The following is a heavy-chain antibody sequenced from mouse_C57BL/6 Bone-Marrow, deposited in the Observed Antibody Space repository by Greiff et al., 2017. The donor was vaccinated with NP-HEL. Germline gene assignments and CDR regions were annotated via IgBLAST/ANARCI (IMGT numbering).Heavy chain of an antibody. D-gene: IGHD2-3*01. CDR1: GYAFSSSW. J-gene: IGHJ2*01. V-gene: IGHV1-82*01. CDR3: AIRGYDGYYEDY. Sequence: QVQLQQSGPELVKPGASVKISCKASGYAFSSSWMNWVKQRPGKGLEWIGRIYPGDGDTNYNGKFKGKATLTADKSSSTAYMQLSSLTSEDSAVYFCAIRGYDGYYEDYWGQGTTLTVSS. CDR2: IYPGDGDT.